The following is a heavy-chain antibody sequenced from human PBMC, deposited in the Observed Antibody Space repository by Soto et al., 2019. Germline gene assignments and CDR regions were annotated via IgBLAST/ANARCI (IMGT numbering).Heavy chain of an antibody. D-gene: IGHD6-6*01. CDR1: GGTFSSYT. J-gene: IGHJ5*02. V-gene: IGHV1-69*02. CDR2: IIPILGIA. Sequence: ASVKVSCKASGGTFSSYTISWVRQAPGQGLEWMGRIIPILGIANYAQKFQGRVTITADKSTSTAYMELSSLRSEDTAVYYCARTMFEYSSSSQEWFDPWGQGTLVTVSS. CDR3: ARTMFEYSSSSQEWFDP.